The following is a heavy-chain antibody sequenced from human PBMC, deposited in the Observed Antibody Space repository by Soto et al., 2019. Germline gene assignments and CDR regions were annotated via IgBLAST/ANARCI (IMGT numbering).Heavy chain of an antibody. Sequence: QITLKESGPTLVKPTQTLTLTCTFSGFSLSTTGVGVGWIRQPPGKALEWLALIYWDDDKRYNPSLNSRLTITKHTSNNQVVLAMTNMDPVDTATFYCVQSRCGGDCLXXXXXXSYXGLDVWGQGTTVTVSS. CDR2: IYWDDDK. J-gene: IGHJ6*02. V-gene: IGHV2-5*02. CDR1: GFSLSTTGVG. CDR3: VQSRCGGDCLXXXXXXSYXGLDV. D-gene: IGHD2-21*02.